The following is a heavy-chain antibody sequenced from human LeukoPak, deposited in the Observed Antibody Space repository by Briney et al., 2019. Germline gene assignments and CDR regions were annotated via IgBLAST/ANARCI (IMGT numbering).Heavy chain of an antibody. V-gene: IGHV5-51*01. CDR2: IYPSDSDT. Sequence: GESLKISFKGSGYTFHSYWIAWVRQMPGKGLEWMGIIYPSDSDTRYSPSFQGQVTISADKSISTAYLQWSSLKASDTAMYYCASGSPFDYWGQGTLVTVSS. CDR1: GYTFHSYW. CDR3: ASGSPFDY. J-gene: IGHJ4*02.